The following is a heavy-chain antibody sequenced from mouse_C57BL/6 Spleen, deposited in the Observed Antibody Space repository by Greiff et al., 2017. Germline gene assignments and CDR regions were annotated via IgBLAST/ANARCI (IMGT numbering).Heavy chain of an antibody. CDR2: IDPSDSYT. CDR1: GYTFTSYW. Sequence: QVQLQQPVAELVKPGASVKLSCKASGYTFTSYWMPWVKQRPGQGLEWIGEIDPSDSYTNYNQKFKGKATLTVETSSSTAYMQLSSLTSEDSAVYYCARQLRLRNAMDYWGQGTSVTVSS. V-gene: IGHV1-50*01. J-gene: IGHJ4*01. CDR3: ARQLRLRNAMDY. D-gene: IGHD3-2*02.